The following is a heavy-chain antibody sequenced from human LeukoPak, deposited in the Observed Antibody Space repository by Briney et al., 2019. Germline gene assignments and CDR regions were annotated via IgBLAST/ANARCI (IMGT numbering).Heavy chain of an antibody. D-gene: IGHD5-24*01. Sequence: SETLSLTCTVSGYSISSGYYWGWIRPPPGKGLEWIGSIYHSGSTYYNPSLKSRVTISVDTSKNQFSLKLSSVTAADTAVYYCARALWLGSFYYFDYWGQGTLVTVSS. V-gene: IGHV4-38-2*02. CDR1: GYSISSGYY. CDR2: IYHSGST. J-gene: IGHJ4*02. CDR3: ARALWLGSFYYFDY.